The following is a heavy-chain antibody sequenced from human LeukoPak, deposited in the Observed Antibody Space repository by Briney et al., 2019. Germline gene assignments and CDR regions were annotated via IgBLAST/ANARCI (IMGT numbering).Heavy chain of an antibody. CDR2: IKQDGSEK. V-gene: IGHV3-7*03. J-gene: IGHJ6*02. CDR3: AKDDYGDYPTYYYYGMDV. CDR1: GFSFSNYW. D-gene: IGHD4-17*01. Sequence: PGGSLRLSCAASGFSFSNYWMNWVRQAPGKGLEWVANIKQDGSEKYYVDSVKGRFTISRDNAKNSLYLQMNSLRAEDTAVYYCAKDDYGDYPTYYYYGMDVWGQGTTVTVSS.